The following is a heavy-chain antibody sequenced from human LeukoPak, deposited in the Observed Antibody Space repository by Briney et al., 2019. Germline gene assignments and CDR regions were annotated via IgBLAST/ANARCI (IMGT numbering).Heavy chain of an antibody. D-gene: IGHD4-17*01. CDR1: GFTFSSYW. CDR2: IKQDGSEK. J-gene: IGHJ4*02. V-gene: IGHV3-7*01. Sequence: GGSLRLSCAASGFTFSSYWMSWVRQAPGKGLEWVANIKQDGSEKYYVDSVKGRFTISRDNAKNSLYLQMNSLRAEDTAVYYCARDLEDRIAAAGRTTVTMPDYWGQGTLVTVSS. CDR3: ARDLEDRIAAAGRTTVTMPDY.